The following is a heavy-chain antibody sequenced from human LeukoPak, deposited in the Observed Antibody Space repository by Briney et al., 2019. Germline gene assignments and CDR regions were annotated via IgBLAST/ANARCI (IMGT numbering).Heavy chain of an antibody. Sequence: GASVKVSCKASGYTFTSYYMHWVRQAPGQGLEWMGIINPSGGSTSYAQKFQGRVTMTRDMSTSTVYMELGSLRSDDTAVYYCARDLRYSSGWSASGMDVWGKGTTVTISS. D-gene: IGHD6-19*01. J-gene: IGHJ6*03. CDR2: INPSGGST. CDR1: GYTFTSYY. V-gene: IGHV1-46*01. CDR3: ARDLRYSSGWSASGMDV.